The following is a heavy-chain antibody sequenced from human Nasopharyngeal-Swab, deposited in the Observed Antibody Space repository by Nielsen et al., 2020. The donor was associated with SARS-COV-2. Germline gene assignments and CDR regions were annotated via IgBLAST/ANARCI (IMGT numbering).Heavy chain of an antibody. CDR2: ISAYNGNT. Sequence: ASVKVSCKASGYTFTSYGIRWVRPAPGQGLEWMGWISAYNGNTNYAQKLQGRVTMTTDTSTSTAYMELRSLRSADTAVYYCARDPDYGDFLYYYYGMDVWGQGTTVTVSS. CDR1: GYTFTSYG. V-gene: IGHV1-18*01. D-gene: IGHD4-17*01. CDR3: ARDPDYGDFLYYYYGMDV. J-gene: IGHJ6*02.